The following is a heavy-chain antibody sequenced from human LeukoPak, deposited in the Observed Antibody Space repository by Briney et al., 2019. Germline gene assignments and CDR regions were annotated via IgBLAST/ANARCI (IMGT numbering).Heavy chain of an antibody. Sequence: SETLSLTCTVSGGSISSYYWGWIRQPPGKGLEWIGSIYYSGSTYYNPSLKSRVTISVDTSKNQFSLKLSSVTAADTAVYYCARRLRRSMYYFDYWGQGTLVSVSS. J-gene: IGHJ4*02. D-gene: IGHD4-17*01. CDR3: ARRLRRSMYYFDY. CDR2: IYYSGST. CDR1: GGSISSYY. V-gene: IGHV4-39*07.